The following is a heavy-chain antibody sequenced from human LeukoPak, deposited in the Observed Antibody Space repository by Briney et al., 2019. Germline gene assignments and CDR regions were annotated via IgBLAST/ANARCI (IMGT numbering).Heavy chain of an antibody. CDR1: GGSISNYY. D-gene: IGHD4-17*01. CDR2: ISYTENT. J-gene: IGHJ4*02. V-gene: IGHV4-59*01. Sequence: SETLSLTCTVSGGSISNYYWSWIRQPPGKGLEWIGYISYTENTDYNPSLRSRVTISVDTSKNQFSLTLTSVTAADTAVYCCTREPDTVTGGVWGQGTRVTVSS. CDR3: TREPDTVTGGV.